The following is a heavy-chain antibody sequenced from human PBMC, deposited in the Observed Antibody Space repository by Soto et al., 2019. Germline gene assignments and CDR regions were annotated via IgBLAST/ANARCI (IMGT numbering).Heavy chain of an antibody. Sequence: GGSLRLSCAASGFTFGSYAMHWVRQAPGKGLEWVAVISYDGSNKYYADSVKGRFTISRDNSKNTLYLQMNSLKTEDTALYYCAVRARAGRSFDIWGPGTLVTVSS. CDR3: AVRARAGRSFDI. V-gene: IGHV3-30-3*01. CDR1: GFTFGSYA. CDR2: ISYDGSNK. J-gene: IGHJ3*02.